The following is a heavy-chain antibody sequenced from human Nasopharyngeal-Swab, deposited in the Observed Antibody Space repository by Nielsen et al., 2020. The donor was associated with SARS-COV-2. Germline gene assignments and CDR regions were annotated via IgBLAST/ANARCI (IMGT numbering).Heavy chain of an antibody. V-gene: IGHV3-48*01. CDR3: ARALHIYYYDSSGYFGDAFDI. D-gene: IGHD3-22*01. Sequence: VRQMPGKGLEWVSYFSSSSSTIYYADSVKGRFTISRDNAKNSLYLQMNSLRAEDTAVYYCARALHIYYYDSSGYFGDAFDIWGQGTMVTVSS. CDR2: FSSSSSTI. J-gene: IGHJ3*02.